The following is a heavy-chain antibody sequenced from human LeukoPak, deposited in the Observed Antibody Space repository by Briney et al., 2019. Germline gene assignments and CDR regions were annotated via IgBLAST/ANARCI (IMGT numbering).Heavy chain of an antibody. V-gene: IGHV3-23*01. J-gene: IGHJ4*02. CDR1: GFTFRLYA. Sequence: PGGSLRLSCAASGFTFRLYAMTWVRQAPGKGLEWVSSVSGSDGLTYYADSVKGRFTISRDNSKNTLYLQMNSLRAEDTAVYYCAKEDDSSGWPDYWGQGTLVTVSS. D-gene: IGHD6-19*01. CDR2: VSGSDGLT. CDR3: AKEDDSSGWPDY.